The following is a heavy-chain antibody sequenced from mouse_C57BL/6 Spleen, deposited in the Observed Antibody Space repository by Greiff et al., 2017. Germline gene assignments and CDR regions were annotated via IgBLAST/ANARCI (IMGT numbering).Heavy chain of an antibody. V-gene: IGHV1-18*01. CDR3: ARYYDYDRGGDAMDY. Sequence: VQLQQSGPELVKPGASVKIPCKASGYTFTDYNMDWVKQSHGKSLEWIGDINHNNGGTIYNQKFKGKATLTVDKSSSTAYMELRSLTSEDTAVYYCARYYDYDRGGDAMDYWGQGTSVTVSS. CDR1: GYTFTDYN. D-gene: IGHD2-4*01. J-gene: IGHJ4*01. CDR2: INHNNGGT.